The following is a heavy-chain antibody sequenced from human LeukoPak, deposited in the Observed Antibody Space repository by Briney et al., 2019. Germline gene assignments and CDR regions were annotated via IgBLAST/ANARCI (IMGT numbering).Heavy chain of an antibody. CDR3: AREVPSGYSGYDYLTSENYYGMDV. Sequence: ASVKVSCKASGGTFSSYAISWVRQAPGQGLEWMGGIIPIFGTANYTQKFQGRVTITADESTSAAYMELSSLRSEDTAVYYCAREVPSGYSGYDYLTSENYYGMDVWGQGTTVTVSS. J-gene: IGHJ6*02. CDR2: IIPIFGTA. CDR1: GGTFSSYA. V-gene: IGHV1-69*13. D-gene: IGHD5-12*01.